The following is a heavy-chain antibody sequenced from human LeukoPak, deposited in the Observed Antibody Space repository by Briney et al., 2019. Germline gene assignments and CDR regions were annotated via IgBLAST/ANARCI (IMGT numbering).Heavy chain of an antibody. CDR2: ISTYNGNT. CDR1: GYTFTSYG. V-gene: IGHV1-18*04. CDR3: ARYCSGGSCLGDY. D-gene: IGHD2-15*01. Sequence: ASATVSCKASGYTFTSYGISWVRQAPGQGLEWMGWISTYNGNTNYAQKLQGRVTMTTDTSTSTAYMELRSLRSDDTAVYYCARYCSGGSCLGDYWGQGTLVTVSS. J-gene: IGHJ4*02.